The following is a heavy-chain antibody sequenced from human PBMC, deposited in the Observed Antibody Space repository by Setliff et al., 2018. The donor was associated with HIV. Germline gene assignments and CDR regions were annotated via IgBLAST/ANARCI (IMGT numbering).Heavy chain of an antibody. Sequence: SVKVSCKSSGGTFTSHVFSWVRQAPGQGLQWMGGIIPMRNIAKYAQQFQDGVTMTADKSTTTAYMELRSLTSEDTAVYCCATGWSEDPTLLQVEYFQHWGQGTLVTVSS. V-gene: IGHV1-69*10. D-gene: IGHD1-1*01. CDR1: GGTFTSHV. CDR3: ATGWSEDPTLLQVEYFQH. CDR2: IIPMRNIA. J-gene: IGHJ1*01.